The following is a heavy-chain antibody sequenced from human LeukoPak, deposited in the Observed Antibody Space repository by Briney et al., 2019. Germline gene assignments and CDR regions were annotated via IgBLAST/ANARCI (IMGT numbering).Heavy chain of an antibody. Sequence: PSETLSLTCTVSGGSISSGGYYWSWIRQPPGKGLEWIGYIYHSGSTYYNPSLKSRVTISVDRSKNQFSLKLSSVTAADTAVYYCARLYSSSLRWFDPWGQGTLVTVSS. V-gene: IGHV4-30-2*01. CDR2: IYHSGST. CDR3: ARLYSSSLRWFDP. D-gene: IGHD6-13*01. J-gene: IGHJ5*02. CDR1: GGSISSGGYY.